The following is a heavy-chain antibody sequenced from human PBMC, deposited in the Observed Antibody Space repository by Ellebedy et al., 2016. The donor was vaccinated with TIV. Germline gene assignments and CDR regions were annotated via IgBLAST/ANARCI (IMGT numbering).Heavy chain of an antibody. D-gene: IGHD3-10*01. Sequence: GESLKISCAASGFTFSSYWMHWVRQAPGKGLEWVAVISYDGSNKYYADSVKGRFTISRDNSKNTLYLQMKSLRAEDMALYYCARDARMVRGIIIKYYYYGMDVWGQGTTVTVSS. CDR1: GFTFSSYW. CDR2: ISYDGSNK. CDR3: ARDARMVRGIIIKYYYYGMDV. J-gene: IGHJ6*02. V-gene: IGHV3-30-3*01.